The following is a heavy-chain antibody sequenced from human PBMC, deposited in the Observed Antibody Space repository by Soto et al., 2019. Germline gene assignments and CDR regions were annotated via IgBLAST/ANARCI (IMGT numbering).Heavy chain of an antibody. J-gene: IGHJ4*02. V-gene: IGHV1-69*02. Sequence: QVQLVQSGAEVKKPGSSVQVSCKSSGGTFSSYTISWVRQAPGQGLEWMGRIIPILGIANYAQKFQGRVTITADKSTSTAYMELSSLRSEDTAVYYCASDDCSCGSCSHGFGYWGQGTLVTVSS. CDR1: GGTFSSYT. CDR3: ASDDCSCGSCSHGFGY. CDR2: IIPILGIA. D-gene: IGHD2-15*01.